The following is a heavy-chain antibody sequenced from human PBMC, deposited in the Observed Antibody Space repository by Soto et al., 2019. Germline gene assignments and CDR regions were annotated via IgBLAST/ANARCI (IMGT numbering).Heavy chain of an antibody. CDR2: IFYSGIN. J-gene: IGHJ5*02. D-gene: IGHD3-10*01. CDR3: ARGRTYYDP. CDR1: RGSISSGGYY. V-gene: IGHV4-31*03. Sequence: PSETLSLTCTVSRGSISSGGYYWSWLRHHPGKGLEWIGSIFYSGINHYNPSLKSRCSMSVDTSKRQLSLRLGFATVADTAVYYCARGRTYYDPWGQGTLVTVSS.